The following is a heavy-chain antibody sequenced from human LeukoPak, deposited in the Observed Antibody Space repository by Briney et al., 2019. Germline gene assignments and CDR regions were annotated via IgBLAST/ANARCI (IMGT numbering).Heavy chain of an antibody. CDR3: AKRKYSSSWLDY. V-gene: IGHV3-23*01. Sequence: PGGSLRLSCAASGFTFSSYAMSWVRQAPGKGLEWVSAISGSGGSTYYADSVKGRFTISRDDSKNTLYLQMNSLRAEDTAVYYCAKRKYSSSWLDYWGQGTLVTVSS. CDR1: GFTFSSYA. D-gene: IGHD6-13*01. CDR2: ISGSGGST. J-gene: IGHJ4*02.